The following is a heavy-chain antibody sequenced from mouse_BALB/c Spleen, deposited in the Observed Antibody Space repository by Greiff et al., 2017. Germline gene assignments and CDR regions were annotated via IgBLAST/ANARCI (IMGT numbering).Heavy chain of an antibody. CDR2: ILPGSGST. J-gene: IGHJ4*01. V-gene: IGHV1-9*01. CDR1: GYTFSSYW. D-gene: IGHD4-1*02. CDR3: ARSPNWDSYAMDY. Sequence: QVQLQQSGAELMKPGASVKISCKATGYTFSSYWIEWVKQRPGHGLEWIGEILPGSGSTNYNEKFKGKATFTADTSSNTAYMQLSSLTSEDSAVYYCARSPNWDSYAMDYWGQGTSVTVSS.